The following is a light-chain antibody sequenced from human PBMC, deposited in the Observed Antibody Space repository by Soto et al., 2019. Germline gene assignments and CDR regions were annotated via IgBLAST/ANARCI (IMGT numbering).Light chain of an antibody. V-gene: IGKV3-11*01. CDR2: DTF. J-gene: IGKJ2*01. CDR3: QHRTSRYT. Sequence: EIVMTQSPATLSVSPGERATLSCRASQSVSSYLAWYQHRPGQAPRLLIYDTFNRATGVPARFSGSGSGTDFTLTISSLEPEDFAVYYCQHRTSRYTFGQGTKVDIK. CDR1: QSVSSY.